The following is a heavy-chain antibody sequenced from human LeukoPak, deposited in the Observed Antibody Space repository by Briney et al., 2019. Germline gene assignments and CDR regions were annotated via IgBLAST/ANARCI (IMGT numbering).Heavy chain of an antibody. CDR2: ISGVGAST. V-gene: IGHV3-23*01. D-gene: IGHD3-10*01. Sequence: GGSLRLSCAASGFTFSGDAMSWVRQAPGKGLEWVSTISGVGASTYYADSVKGRFTISRDNSENTLCLQMNSLRAEDTAVYYCVKDSGTDYRWGQGTLVTVSS. CDR3: VKDSGTDYR. CDR1: GFTFSGDA. J-gene: IGHJ4*02.